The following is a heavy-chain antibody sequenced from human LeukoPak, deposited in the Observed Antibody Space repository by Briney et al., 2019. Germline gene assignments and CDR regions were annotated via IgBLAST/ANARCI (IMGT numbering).Heavy chain of an antibody. V-gene: IGHV1-69*01. Sequence: SVRVSCKASGGTFSSYAISWVRQAPGQGLEWMGGIIPIFGTANYAQKFQGRVTITADESTSTAYMELSSLRSEDTAVYYCAAIGGSGYYRYWGQGTLVTVSS. D-gene: IGHD3-22*01. CDR1: GGTFSSYA. J-gene: IGHJ4*02. CDR2: IIPIFGTA. CDR3: AAIGGSGYYRY.